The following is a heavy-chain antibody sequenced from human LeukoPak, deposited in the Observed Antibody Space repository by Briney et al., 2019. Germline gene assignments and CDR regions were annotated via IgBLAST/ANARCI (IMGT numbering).Heavy chain of an antibody. Sequence: AGRSLRLSCAASGFTFSSYGMHWVRQAPGKGLEWVAVIWYDGSNKFYADSAKGRFTISRDNSKSTLYLQMNSLRAEDTAVYYCARDGLELRGFIYFQHWGQGTLVTVSS. V-gene: IGHV3-33*01. CDR1: GFTFSSYG. J-gene: IGHJ1*01. CDR3: ARDGLELRGFIYFQH. CDR2: IWYDGSNK. D-gene: IGHD1-7*01.